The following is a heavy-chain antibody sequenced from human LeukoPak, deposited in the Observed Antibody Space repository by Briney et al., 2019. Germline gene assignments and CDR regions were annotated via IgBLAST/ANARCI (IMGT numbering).Heavy chain of an antibody. Sequence: SETLSLTCTVSGGSISSYYWSWIRQPPGKGLEWIGNIYYSGSTNYNPSLKSRVTISVDTSKNQFSLKLSSVTATDTAVYYCTRGSIAYYMDVWGKGTTVTISS. CDR2: IYYSGST. CDR1: GGSISSYY. V-gene: IGHV4-59*01. CDR3: TRGSIAYYMDV. D-gene: IGHD3-22*01. J-gene: IGHJ6*03.